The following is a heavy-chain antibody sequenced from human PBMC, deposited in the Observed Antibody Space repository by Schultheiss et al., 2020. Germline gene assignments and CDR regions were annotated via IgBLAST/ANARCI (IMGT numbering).Heavy chain of an antibody. J-gene: IGHJ4*02. Sequence: GGSLRLSCVASGFTVSSNYMSWVRQAPGKGLEWVSLIYSGGSTYYADSVKGRFAISRDNSKNTLYLQMNSLRAEDTAVYYCAREISSSWYALGYWGKGTLVNV. CDR3: AREISSSWYALGY. V-gene: IGHV3-66*02. CDR1: GFTVSSNY. D-gene: IGHD6-13*01. CDR2: IYSGGST.